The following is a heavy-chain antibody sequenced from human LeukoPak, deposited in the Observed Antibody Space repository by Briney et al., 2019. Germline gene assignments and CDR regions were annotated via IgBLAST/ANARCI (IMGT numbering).Heavy chain of an antibody. Sequence: GGSLRLSCAASGFTFSRFAMHWVRQAPGKGLEFVSASISNGGSTYYANSVKGRFTISRDNSKNTLYLQMGSLRAEDMAVYYCARGSSSWHYDAFDIWGQGTMVTVSS. CDR2: SISNGGST. D-gene: IGHD6-13*01. V-gene: IGHV3-64*01. J-gene: IGHJ3*02. CDR3: ARGSSSWHYDAFDI. CDR1: GFTFSRFA.